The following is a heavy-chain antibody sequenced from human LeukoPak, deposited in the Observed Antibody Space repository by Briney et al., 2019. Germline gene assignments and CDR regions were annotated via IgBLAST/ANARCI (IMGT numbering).Heavy chain of an antibody. CDR3: AKDRGGVDY. Sequence: QPGGSLRLSCAASGFTFDDYSMHWVSQGPGKGLEWVSVISWDGGSTSYADSVKGRFTISRDNSKNSLYLQMNSLRSEDSALYYCAKDRGGVDYWGQGTLVTVSS. V-gene: IGHV3-43*01. D-gene: IGHD3-16*01. J-gene: IGHJ4*02. CDR1: GFTFDDYS. CDR2: ISWDGGST.